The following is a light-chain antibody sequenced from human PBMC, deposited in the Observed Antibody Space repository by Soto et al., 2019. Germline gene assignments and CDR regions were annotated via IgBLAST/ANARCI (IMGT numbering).Light chain of an antibody. Sequence: QSALTQPPSVSGAPGQRVTISCTGSSSNIGAGYDVHWYQQLPGTAPKLLIYGNSNRPSGVPDRFSGSKSGTSASLAITGLQAEDEADYDCQSYDSSLSGRWVFGGGTKLTVL. CDR2: GNS. J-gene: IGLJ3*02. CDR1: SSNIGAGYD. CDR3: QSYDSSLSGRWV. V-gene: IGLV1-40*01.